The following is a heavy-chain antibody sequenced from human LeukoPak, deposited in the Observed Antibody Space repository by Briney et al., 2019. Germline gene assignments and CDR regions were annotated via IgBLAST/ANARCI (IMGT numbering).Heavy chain of an antibody. J-gene: IGHJ4*02. V-gene: IGHV1-2*02. Sequence: VASVKVSCKASGHTFTGHYMHWVRQAPGQGLEWMGWISPNSGDTNYAQKFQGRVTMTKDTSISTAYMELRRLRFDDTAVYYCARDVGYSYVFDYWGQGTLVTVSS. D-gene: IGHD5-18*01. CDR1: GHTFTGHY. CDR2: ISPNSGDT. CDR3: ARDVGYSYVFDY.